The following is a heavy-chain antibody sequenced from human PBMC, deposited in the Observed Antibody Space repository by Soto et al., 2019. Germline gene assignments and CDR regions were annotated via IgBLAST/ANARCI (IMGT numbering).Heavy chain of an antibody. J-gene: IGHJ6*03. Sequence: ASVKVSCKASGYTFTGYYMHWVRQAPGQGLEWMGWINPNSGGTNYAQKFQGWVTMTRDTSISTAYMELSRLRSDDTAVYYCARDARIYGDYVGGYYYYYYMDVWGKGTTVTVSS. CDR2: INPNSGGT. D-gene: IGHD4-17*01. CDR3: ARDARIYGDYVGGYYYYYYMDV. CDR1: GYTFTGYY. V-gene: IGHV1-2*04.